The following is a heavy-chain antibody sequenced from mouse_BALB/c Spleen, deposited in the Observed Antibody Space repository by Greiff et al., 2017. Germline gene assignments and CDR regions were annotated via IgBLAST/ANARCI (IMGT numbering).Heavy chain of an antibody. V-gene: IGHV1-14*01. D-gene: IGHD1-1*01. J-gene: IGHJ4*01. CDR2: INPYNDGT. CDR3: AKGHYYGSSSYDMDY. Sequence: VQLQQSGPELVKPGASVKMSCKASGYTFTSYVMHWVKQKPGQGLEWIGYINPYNDGTKYNEKFKGKATLTSDKSSSTAYMELSSLTSEDSAVYYCAKGHYYGSSSYDMDYWGQGTSVTVSS. CDR1: GYTFTSYV.